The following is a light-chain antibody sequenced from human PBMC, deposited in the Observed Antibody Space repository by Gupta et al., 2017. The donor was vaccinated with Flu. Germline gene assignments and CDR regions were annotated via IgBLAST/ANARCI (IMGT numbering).Light chain of an antibody. CDR3: MQALQTPFT. CDR2: LGS. J-gene: IGKJ3*01. CDR1: QSLLHSNGYNY. V-gene: IGKV2-28*01. Sequence: DIVMTQSPLSLLVTPGEPASISCRSSQSLLHSNGYNYLDWYLQKPGQSPQLLIYLGSNRASGVPDRFSGSGSGTDFTLKISRGEAEDVGVYYCMQALQTPFTFGQGTKVDIK.